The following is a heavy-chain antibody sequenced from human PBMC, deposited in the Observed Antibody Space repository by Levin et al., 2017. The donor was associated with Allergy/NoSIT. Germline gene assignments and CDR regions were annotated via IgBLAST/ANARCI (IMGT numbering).Heavy chain of an antibody. CDR1: GDSISSDFS. V-gene: IGHV4-38-2*01. J-gene: IGHJ6*02. CDR3: ARLAGYCISTSCVGFYGMDV. Sequence: RTSETLSLTCVVSGDSISSDFSWGWIRQPPGKGLEWVGTIYNRQSTYYNPSLKSRVTISVDTSKTQFSLNLNSVTAADTAVYYCARLAGYCISTSCVGFYGMDVWGQGTTVTVSS. D-gene: IGHD2-2*01. CDR2: IYNRQST.